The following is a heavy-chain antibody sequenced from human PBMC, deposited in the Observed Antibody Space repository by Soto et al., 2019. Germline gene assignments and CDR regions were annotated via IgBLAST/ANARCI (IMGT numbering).Heavy chain of an antibody. D-gene: IGHD6-13*01. Sequence: QVQLVESGGGVVQPGRSLRLSCAASGFIFSDYAMHWVRQAPGKGLEWVAVISYGGDNKYYADSVRGRFANSRDNLKNTLDLQMNSLNHEDTAVYRCAKARHSTGWYGLEADFWGQGTLVTVSS. CDR3: AKARHSTGWYGLEADF. CDR2: ISYGGDNK. V-gene: IGHV3-30*09. CDR1: GFIFSDYA. J-gene: IGHJ4*02.